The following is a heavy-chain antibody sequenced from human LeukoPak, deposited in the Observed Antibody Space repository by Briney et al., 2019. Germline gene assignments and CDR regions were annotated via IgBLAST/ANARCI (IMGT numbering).Heavy chain of an antibody. Sequence: SETLSLTCTVSGGSVSSGSYFWSWVPQPPGKGLEWIGYISYGGSTNYNPSLKSRVTISVDTSKNQFSLKLSSVTAADTAVFYCARSPWGIAAAGHWGQGTLVTVFS. D-gene: IGHD6-13*01. J-gene: IGHJ4*02. CDR1: GGSVSSGSYF. CDR2: ISYGGST. V-gene: IGHV4-61*01. CDR3: ARSPWGIAAAGH.